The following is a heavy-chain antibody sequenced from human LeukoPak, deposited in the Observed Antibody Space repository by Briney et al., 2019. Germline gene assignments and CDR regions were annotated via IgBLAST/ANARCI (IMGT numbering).Heavy chain of an antibody. CDR2: ISSSGSTI. Sequence: GGPLRLSCATSGFTFSSYEMNWVRQAPGKGLEWVSYISSSGSTIYYADSVKGRFTISRDNAKNSLYLQMNSLRAEDTAVYYCARRSGIAVAGAFDYWGQGTLVTVSS. CDR3: ARRSGIAVAGAFDY. CDR1: GFTFSSYE. V-gene: IGHV3-48*03. D-gene: IGHD6-19*01. J-gene: IGHJ4*02.